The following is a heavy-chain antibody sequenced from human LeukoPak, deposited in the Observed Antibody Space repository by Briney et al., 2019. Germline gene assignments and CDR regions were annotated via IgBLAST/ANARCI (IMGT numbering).Heavy chain of an antibody. D-gene: IGHD2-15*01. V-gene: IGHV4-59*01. Sequence: SETLSLTCTVSGDSISSYFWSWIRQPPGKGLEWIGYFHDSGSANYNPSLKSRITMSVDTSKNQFSLKLRSVTAANTAVYYCARDSHSVDTATPRGFDPWGQGTLVTVSS. CDR2: FHDSGSA. J-gene: IGHJ5*02. CDR1: GDSISSYF. CDR3: ARDSHSVDTATPRGFDP.